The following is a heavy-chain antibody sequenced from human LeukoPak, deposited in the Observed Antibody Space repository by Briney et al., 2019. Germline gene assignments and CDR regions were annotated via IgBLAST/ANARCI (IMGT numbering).Heavy chain of an antibody. CDR2: IYHTGST. V-gene: IGHV4-30-2*01. D-gene: IGHD5-12*01. CDR1: GSSISSSVYY. Sequence: MSSQTLSLTCTVSGSSISSSVYYWSWIRQPPGKGLEWIGYIYHTGSTNYNPSLKSRVTISVDKSKNQFSLKLSSVTAADTAVYYCARGGHGYIKPYWYLNLWGRGTLVTVSS. CDR3: ARGGHGYIKPYWYLNL. J-gene: IGHJ2*01.